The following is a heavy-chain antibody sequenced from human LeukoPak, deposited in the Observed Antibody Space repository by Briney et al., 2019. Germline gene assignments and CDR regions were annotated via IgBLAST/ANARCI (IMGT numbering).Heavy chain of an antibody. Sequence: GGSLRLSCAASGFTFNTYTMNWVRQAPGKGLEWVSLISSSSSHIYYADSVKGRFTIFRDNAKNSLCLQMNSLRAEDTAVYYCARDGPPVPTIFGTFDSWGQGSLVTVSS. V-gene: IGHV3-21*01. CDR1: GFTFNTYT. CDR3: ARDGPPVPTIFGTFDS. CDR2: ISSSSSHI. D-gene: IGHD3-3*01. J-gene: IGHJ5*01.